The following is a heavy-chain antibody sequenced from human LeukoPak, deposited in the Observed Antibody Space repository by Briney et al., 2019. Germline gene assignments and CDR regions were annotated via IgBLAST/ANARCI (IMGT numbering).Heavy chain of an antibody. D-gene: IGHD7-27*01. J-gene: IGHJ4*02. CDR2: IYSSVST. CDR1: GDSVSTYY. Sequence: SETLSLTCTVSGDSVSTYYWSWIRQPAGKGLEWIGRIYSSVSTNYNPSLKSRVTMSVDTSKNQFSLKLSSVTAADTAVYYCARDRAGDGPLYYFDYWGQGTLVTVSS. V-gene: IGHV4-4*07. CDR3: ARDRAGDGPLYYFDY.